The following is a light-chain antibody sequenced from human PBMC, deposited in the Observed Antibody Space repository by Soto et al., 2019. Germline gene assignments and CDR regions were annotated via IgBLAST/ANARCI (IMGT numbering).Light chain of an antibody. Sequence: EIVMTQSPATLSVSPGERATLSCRASQSVSNNLAWYQQKRGQAPRLLIYLASTRATGIPARFSGSGSGTEFTLTISSLQSEDFAVYYCQQYNNWPPTTFGQGTRLEIK. CDR3: QQYNNWPPTT. J-gene: IGKJ5*01. CDR2: LAS. V-gene: IGKV3D-15*01. CDR1: QSVSNN.